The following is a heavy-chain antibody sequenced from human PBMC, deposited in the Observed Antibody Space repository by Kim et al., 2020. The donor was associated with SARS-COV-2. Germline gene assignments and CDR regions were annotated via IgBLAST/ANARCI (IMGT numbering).Heavy chain of an antibody. Sequence: GGSLRLSCAASGFTFSSYSMNWVRQAPGKGLEWVSSISSSSSYIYYADSVKGRFTISRDNAKNSLYLQMNSLRAEDTAVYYCASDCSSTSCYGYYGMDVWGQGTTVTVSS. J-gene: IGHJ6*02. D-gene: IGHD2-2*01. CDR2: ISSSSSYI. V-gene: IGHV3-21*01. CDR3: ASDCSSTSCYGYYGMDV. CDR1: GFTFSSYS.